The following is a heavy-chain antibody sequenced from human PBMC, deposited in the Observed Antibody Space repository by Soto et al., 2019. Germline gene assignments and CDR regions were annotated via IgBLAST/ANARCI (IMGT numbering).Heavy chain of an antibody. D-gene: IGHD6-13*01. CDR3: ARETTAPGTFREDAADI. J-gene: IGHJ3*02. Sequence: QVQLVQSGAEVKKPGSSVKVACKVSGDTFSNYAINWVRQAPGQGLEWFGAIVPIFSTANYAQKFQGRVTITADEFTITAYMELSGLRSDDTATYYCARETTAPGTFREDAADIWGQGTLVTVSS. CDR2: IVPIFSTA. V-gene: IGHV1-69*12. CDR1: GDTFSNYA.